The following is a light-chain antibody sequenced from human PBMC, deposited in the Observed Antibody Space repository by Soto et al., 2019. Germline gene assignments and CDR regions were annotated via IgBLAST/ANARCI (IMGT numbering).Light chain of an antibody. J-gene: IGKJ4*01. V-gene: IGKV1-9*01. CDR1: QGISSY. CDR3: QHLNSYPLT. Sequence: DIQLTQSPSFLSASVGDRVTITCRASQGISSYLAWYQQKPGKAPKLLIYAASTVQSGVPSRFSGSGSGTAFTLTISSLQPEDFSTYYCQHLNSYPLTCGGGTKVEIK. CDR2: AAS.